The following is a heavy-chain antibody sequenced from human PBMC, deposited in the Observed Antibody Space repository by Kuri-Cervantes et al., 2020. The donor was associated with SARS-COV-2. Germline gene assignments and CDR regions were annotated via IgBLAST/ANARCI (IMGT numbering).Heavy chain of an antibody. D-gene: IGHD3-3*01. CDR2: IYHRGST. CDR3: ARDFWSGYYGGNWFDP. CDR1: GYSISSGYY. Sequence: SETLSLTCTVSGYSISSGYYWGWIRQPPGKGLEWIGSIYHRGSTYYNPSLKSRVTISVDTSKNQFSLKLSSVTAADTAVYYCARDFWSGYYGGNWFDPWGQGTLVTVSS. J-gene: IGHJ5*02. V-gene: IGHV4-38-2*02.